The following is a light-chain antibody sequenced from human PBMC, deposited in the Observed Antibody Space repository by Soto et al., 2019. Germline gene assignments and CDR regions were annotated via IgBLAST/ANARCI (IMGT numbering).Light chain of an antibody. CDR1: SSNIGAGYD. CDR2: GNS. CDR3: QSYDSSLSHSVV. J-gene: IGLJ2*01. V-gene: IGLV1-40*01. Sequence: QSVLTQPPSVSGAPGQRVTISCTGSSSNIGAGYDVHWYQQLPGTAPKLLIYGNSNRPSGVPDRFSGSKSGTSASLAITGLQAEDEADYYCQSYDSSLSHSVVFGGGTKLTVL.